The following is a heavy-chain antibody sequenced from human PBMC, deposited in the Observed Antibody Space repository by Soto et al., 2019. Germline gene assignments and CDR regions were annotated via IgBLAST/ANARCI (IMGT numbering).Heavy chain of an antibody. V-gene: IGHV4-4*02. CDR2: IYHSGST. D-gene: IGHD3-10*01. CDR3: ARHFSPTMVRGGHNWFDP. CDR1: GGSISSSNW. J-gene: IGHJ5*02. Sequence: PSETLSLTCAVSGGSISSSNWWSWVRQPPGKGLEWIGAIYHSGSTNYNPSLKSRVTISVDKSKNQFSLKLSSVTAADTAVYYFARHFSPTMVRGGHNWFDPWGQGTLVTVSS.